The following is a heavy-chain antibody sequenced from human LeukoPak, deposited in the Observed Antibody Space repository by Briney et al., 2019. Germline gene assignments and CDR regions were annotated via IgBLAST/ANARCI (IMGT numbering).Heavy chain of an antibody. CDR2: INHSGST. D-gene: IGHD3-3*01. V-gene: IGHV4-34*01. Sequence: PSETLSLTCTVSGGSITSGDYYWSWIRQPPGKGLEWIGEINHSGSTNYNPSLKSRVTISVDTSKNQFSLKLSSVTAADTAVYYCASSDASSDYDFWDPYYFDYWGQGTLVTDSS. J-gene: IGHJ4*02. CDR1: GGSITSGDYY. CDR3: ASSDASSDYDFWDPYYFDY.